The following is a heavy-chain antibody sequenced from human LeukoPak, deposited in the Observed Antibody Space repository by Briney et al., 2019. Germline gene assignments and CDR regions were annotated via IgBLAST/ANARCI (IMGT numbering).Heavy chain of an antibody. J-gene: IGHJ4*02. D-gene: IGHD1-26*01. CDR3: VRDRGEFSYSHDY. CDR1: GGSFSGYY. Sequence: PSETLSLTCAVYGGSFSGYYWSWIRQPPGKGLEWIGEINHSGSTNYNPSLKSRVTISLDTSENHFSLRLSSVTAADTAVYYCVRDRGEFSYSHDYWGQGTLVTVSS. V-gene: IGHV4-34*01. CDR2: INHSGST.